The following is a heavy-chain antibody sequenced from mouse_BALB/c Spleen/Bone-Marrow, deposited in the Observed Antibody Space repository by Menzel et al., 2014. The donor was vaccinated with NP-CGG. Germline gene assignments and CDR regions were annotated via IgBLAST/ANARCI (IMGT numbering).Heavy chain of an antibody. J-gene: IGHJ3*01. Sequence: EVMLVESGGGLVQPGGSLKLSRAASGFDFSTFWMNWVRQAPGKGLEWIGEINPDRSTINYAPSLKDKFIISRDNAKNTLYLLMSRVRSEDTALYYCARLHYYGYGAYWGQGTLVTVSA. V-gene: IGHV4-1*02. CDR2: INPDRSTI. CDR1: GFDFSTFW. D-gene: IGHD1-2*01. CDR3: ARLHYYGYGAY.